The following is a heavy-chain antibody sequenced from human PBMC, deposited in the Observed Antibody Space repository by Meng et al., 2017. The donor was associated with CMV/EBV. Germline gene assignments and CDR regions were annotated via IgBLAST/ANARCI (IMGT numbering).Heavy chain of an antibody. J-gene: IGHJ6*02. D-gene: IGHD3-3*01. CDR2: IIPIFGTA. CDR3: AREGQLEWFRISSYGMDV. V-gene: IGHV1-69*05. CDR1: GGTFSSYA. Sequence: SVKVSCKASGGTFSSYAISWVRQAPGQGLEWMGGIIPIFGTANYAQKFQGRVTITTDESTSTAYMELRSLRSDDTAVYYCAREGQLEWFRISSYGMDVWGQGTTVTVSS.